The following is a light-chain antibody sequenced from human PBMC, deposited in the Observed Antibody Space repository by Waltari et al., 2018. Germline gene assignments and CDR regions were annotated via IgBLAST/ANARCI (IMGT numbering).Light chain of an antibody. CDR2: DVN. Sequence: QSALTQPAAVSGSPGQSVTISCTGASSDIGRYDLVSWYQQHPGNAPKLVISDVNKRPSGVSDRCSGSKSGDTASLTISGLHFEDEADYYCCSYAGNYIWVFGGGTRLTVL. CDR1: SSDIGRYDL. CDR3: CSYAGNYIWV. J-gene: IGLJ3*02. V-gene: IGLV2-23*02.